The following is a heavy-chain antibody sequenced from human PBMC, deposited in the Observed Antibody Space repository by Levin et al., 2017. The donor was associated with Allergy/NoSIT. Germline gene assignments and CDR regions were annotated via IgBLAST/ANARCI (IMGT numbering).Heavy chain of an antibody. CDR2: ISYDGSNK. J-gene: IGHJ6*02. Sequence: LSLTCAASGFTFSSYGMHWVRQAPGKGLEWVAVISYDGSNKYYADSVKGRFTISRDNSKNTLYLQMNSLRAEDTAVYYCATFPYYGMDVWGQGTTVTVSS. CDR1: GFTFSSYG. CDR3: ATFPYYGMDV. V-gene: IGHV3-30*03. D-gene: IGHD2/OR15-2a*01.